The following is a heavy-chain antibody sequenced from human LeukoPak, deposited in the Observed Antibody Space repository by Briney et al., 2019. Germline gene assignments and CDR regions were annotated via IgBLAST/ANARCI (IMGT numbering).Heavy chain of an antibody. V-gene: IGHV3-20*04. D-gene: IGHD1-26*01. Sequence: GGSLRLSCAASGFSFDDYGMSWVRQAPGKGLEWVSGINWNGGRTGYADSVKGRFTISRDNAKNSLYLQMNSLRAEDTALYYCARRWVGATVFDYWGQGTLVTVSS. CDR2: INWNGGRT. CDR3: ARRWVGATVFDY. J-gene: IGHJ4*02. CDR1: GFSFDDYG.